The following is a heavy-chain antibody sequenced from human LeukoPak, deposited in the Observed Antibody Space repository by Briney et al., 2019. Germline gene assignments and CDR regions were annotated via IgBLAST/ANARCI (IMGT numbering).Heavy chain of an antibody. J-gene: IGHJ3*02. CDR2: ISYDGSNK. Sequence: PGGSLRLSCAASGFTFSSYAMHWVRQAPGKGLEWVAVISYDGSNKYYADSVKGRFTISRDNAKNSLYLQMNSLRAEDTAVYYCARDYSYGEGAFDIWGQGTMVTVSS. D-gene: IGHD4-17*01. V-gene: IGHV3-30-3*01. CDR3: ARDYSYGEGAFDI. CDR1: GFTFSSYA.